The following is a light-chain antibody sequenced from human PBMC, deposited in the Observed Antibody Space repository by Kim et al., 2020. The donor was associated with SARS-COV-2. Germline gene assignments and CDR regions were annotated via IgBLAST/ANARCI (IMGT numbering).Light chain of an antibody. Sequence: SPELTQDPAVSVALGQTVRLTCQGDSLRNYFASWYQQKPGQAPVLVMYNRNNRPSGIPDRFSGSRSGNTASLTITGAQAEDEADYYCNSRDRNGNHGLFGGGTQLTVL. CDR1: SLRNYF. J-gene: IGLJ3*02. V-gene: IGLV3-19*01. CDR3: NSRDRNGNHGL. CDR2: NRN.